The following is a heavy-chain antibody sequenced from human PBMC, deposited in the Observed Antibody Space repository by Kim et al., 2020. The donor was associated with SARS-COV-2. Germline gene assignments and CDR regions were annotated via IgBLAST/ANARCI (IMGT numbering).Heavy chain of an antibody. D-gene: IGHD3-16*01. CDR3: ARDHVVGRGSGVDY. Sequence: GGSLRLSCAASGFTFSSYGMHWVRQAPGKGLEGVAVIWYDGSNKYYADSVKGRFTISRDNSKNTLYLQMNSLRAEDTAVYYCARDHVVGRGSGVDYWGEG. J-gene: IGHJ4*02. CDR1: GFTFSSYG. CDR2: IWYDGSNK. V-gene: IGHV3-33*01.